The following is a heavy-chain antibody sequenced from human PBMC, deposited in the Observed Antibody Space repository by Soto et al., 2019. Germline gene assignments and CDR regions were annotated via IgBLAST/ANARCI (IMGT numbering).Heavy chain of an antibody. Sequence: QVQLVQSGAEVKEPGASVKVSCRASGYTFANYDINWLRQAAGQGRVWMGWMSPSSGDTGYAQKFQGRVTMTRDTSINTAYVELSSLRSEDTALYYCARGVDAGVDYWGQGTLVTVSS. CDR1: GYTFANYD. CDR2: MSPSSGDT. J-gene: IGHJ4*02. V-gene: IGHV1-8*01. D-gene: IGHD1-26*01. CDR3: ARGVDAGVDY.